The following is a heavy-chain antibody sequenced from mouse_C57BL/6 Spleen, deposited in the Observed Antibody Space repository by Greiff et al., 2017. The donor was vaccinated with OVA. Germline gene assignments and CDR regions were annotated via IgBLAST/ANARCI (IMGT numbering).Heavy chain of an antibody. V-gene: IGHV1-64*01. J-gene: IGHJ4*01. Sequence: QVQLQQPGAELVKPGASVKLSCKASGYTFTSYWMHWVKQRPGQGLEWIGMIHPNSGSTNYNEKFKSKATLTVDKSSSTAYMQLSSLTSEDSAVYYCARIVVAKYYYAMDYWGQGTSVTVSS. D-gene: IGHD1-1*01. CDR2: IHPNSGST. CDR1: GYTFTSYW. CDR3: ARIVVAKYYYAMDY.